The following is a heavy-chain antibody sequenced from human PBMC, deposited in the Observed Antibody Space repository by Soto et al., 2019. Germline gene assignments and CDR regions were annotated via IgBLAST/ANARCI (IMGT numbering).Heavy chain of an antibody. J-gene: IGHJ4*02. CDR2: ISSSSSTI. D-gene: IGHD6-6*01. CDR1: GFTFSSYS. V-gene: IGHV3-48*01. CDR3: ARVAGSSSDFFDY. Sequence: EVQLVESGGGLVQPGGSLRLSCAASGFTFSSYSMNWVRQAPGKGLEWVSYISSSSSTIYYADSVKGRFIISRDNAKNSLYLQMNSLRAEDTAVYYCARVAGSSSDFFDYWGQGTLVTVSS.